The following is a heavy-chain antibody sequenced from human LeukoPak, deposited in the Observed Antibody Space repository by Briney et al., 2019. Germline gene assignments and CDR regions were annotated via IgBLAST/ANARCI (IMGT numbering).Heavy chain of an antibody. J-gene: IGHJ3*02. D-gene: IGHD3-3*01. CDR2: IKSRGDGETR. CDR3: AAVGEWLSNAFNT. CDR1: GFTFSIAW. Sequence: GGSLRLSCAASGFTFSIAWMSWVRQAPGKGLEWVGRIKSRGDGETRDYAAPVKDRFIISRDDSKNTLYLQMDSLRSEDTAIYYCAAVGEWLSNAFNTWGQGTLVTVSA. V-gene: IGHV3-15*01.